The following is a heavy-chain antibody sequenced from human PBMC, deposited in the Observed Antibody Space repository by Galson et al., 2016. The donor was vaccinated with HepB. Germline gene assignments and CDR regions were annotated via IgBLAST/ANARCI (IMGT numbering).Heavy chain of an antibody. CDR1: GGTFHTYS. CDR2: LIPAYYAA. V-gene: IGHV1-69*06. Sequence: SVKVSCKASGGTFHTYSITWVRQAPGQGLEWMGGLIPAYYAANYAQKFQGRLTITADKSTNTAYMELRSLHQGPIGLPPGTLLQEHLWG. J-gene: IGHJ6*01. CDR3: TLLQEHL.